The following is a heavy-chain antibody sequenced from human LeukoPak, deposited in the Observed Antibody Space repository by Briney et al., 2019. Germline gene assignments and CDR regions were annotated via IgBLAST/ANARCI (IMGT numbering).Heavy chain of an antibody. CDR1: DYSISSGYY. D-gene: IGHD1-1*01. J-gene: IGHJ6*04. CDR3: ARAMASTTGSPYYYYGMDV. Sequence: SETLSLTCAVSDYSISSGYYWGWIRQPPGKGLEWIGSLSHRGSTYYNPSLQSRVTISVDTSKNQFSLKLSSVTAADTAVYYCARAMASTTGSPYYYYGMDVWGKGTTVTVSS. V-gene: IGHV4-38-2*01. CDR2: LSHRGST.